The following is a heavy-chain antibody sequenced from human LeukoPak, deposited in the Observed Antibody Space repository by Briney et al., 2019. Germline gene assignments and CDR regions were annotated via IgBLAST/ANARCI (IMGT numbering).Heavy chain of an antibody. J-gene: IGHJ4*02. CDR2: IYTSGST. V-gene: IGHV4-61*02. Sequence: SQTLSLTCTVSGGSISSGSYYWSWIRQPAGKGLEWIGRIYTSGSTNYNPSLKSQVTISVDTSKNQFSLKLSSVTAADTAVYYCARAVLSVDAYDSSGYYDYWGQGTLVTVSS. CDR3: ARAVLSVDAYDSSGYYDY. CDR1: GGSISSGSYY. D-gene: IGHD3-22*01.